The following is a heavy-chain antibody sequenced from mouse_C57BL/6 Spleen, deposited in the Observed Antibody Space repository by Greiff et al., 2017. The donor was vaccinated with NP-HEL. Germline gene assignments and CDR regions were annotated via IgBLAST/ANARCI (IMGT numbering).Heavy chain of an antibody. CDR2: IYPGSGNT. D-gene: IGHD3-3*01. Sequence: VQLQQSGAELVRPGASVKLSCKASGYTFTDYYINWVKQRPGQGLEWIARIYPGSGNTYYNEKFQGKATLTAEKSSSTAYMQLSSLTSEDSAVYFCATGTDYAMDYWSQGTSVTVSS. CDR1: GYTFTDYY. J-gene: IGHJ4*01. CDR3: ATGTDYAMDY. V-gene: IGHV1-76*01.